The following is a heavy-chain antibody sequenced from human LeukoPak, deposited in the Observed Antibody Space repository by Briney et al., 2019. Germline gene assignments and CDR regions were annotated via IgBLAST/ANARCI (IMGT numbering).Heavy chain of an antibody. CDR1: GFTFSSYA. J-gene: IGHJ6*02. V-gene: IGHV3-23*01. CDR2: ISGSGGST. CDR3: AKGHIVVVPAGRSRYGMDV. Sequence: GGSLRLSCAASGFTFSSYAMSWVRQAPGKGLEWVSAISGSGGSTYYADSVKGRFTISRDNSKNTLYLQMNSLRAEDTAVYYCAKGHIVVVPAGRSRYGMDVWGQGTTVTVSS. D-gene: IGHD2-2*01.